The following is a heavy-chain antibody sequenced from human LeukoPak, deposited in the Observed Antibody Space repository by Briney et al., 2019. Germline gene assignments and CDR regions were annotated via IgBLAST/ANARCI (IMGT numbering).Heavy chain of an antibody. Sequence: GSSVKVSCKASGGTFSSYAISWVRQAPGQGLEWMGGIIPIFGTANYAQKFQGRVTITADESTSTAYMELSSLRSEDTAVYYCARDYTVAGEIDAFDIWGQGTMVTVSS. CDR3: ARDYTVAGEIDAFDI. D-gene: IGHD6-19*01. CDR2: IIPIFGTA. J-gene: IGHJ3*02. V-gene: IGHV1-69*01. CDR1: GGTFSSYA.